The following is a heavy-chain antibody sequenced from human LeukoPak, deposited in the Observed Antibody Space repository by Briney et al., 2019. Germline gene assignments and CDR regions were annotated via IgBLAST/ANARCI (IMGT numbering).Heavy chain of an antibody. V-gene: IGHV4-59*08. CDR1: GGSISSYY. CDR2: IYYSGST. Sequence: KPSETLSLTCTVSGGSISSYYWSWIRQPPGKGLEWIGYIYYSGSTNYNPSLKSRVTISVDTSKNHFSLKLSSVTAADTAVYYCARQAPTMVRGVITYYYYYMDVWGKGTTVTISS. J-gene: IGHJ6*03. D-gene: IGHD3-10*01. CDR3: ARQAPTMVRGVITYYYYYMDV.